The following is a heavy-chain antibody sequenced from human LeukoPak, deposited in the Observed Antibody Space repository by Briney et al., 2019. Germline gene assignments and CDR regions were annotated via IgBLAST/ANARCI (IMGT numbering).Heavy chain of an antibody. CDR2: VYISGST. V-gene: IGHV4-4*07. D-gene: IGHD3-10*01. Sequence: SETLSLTCTVSGGSLNTYYWSWIRQPAGKGLEWIGRVYISGSTNYNPSLKSRVSMSVDTSKNQISLRLTSMSAADTAVYFCAREPDASGSYFDYWGQGTLVTVSS. CDR1: GGSLNTYY. CDR3: AREPDASGSYFDY. J-gene: IGHJ4*02.